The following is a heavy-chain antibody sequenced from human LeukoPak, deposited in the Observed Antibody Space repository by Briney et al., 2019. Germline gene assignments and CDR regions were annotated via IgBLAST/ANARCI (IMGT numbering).Heavy chain of an antibody. V-gene: IGHV5-51*01. CDR1: GYSFTSYW. CDR3: AGEHGSRNMGALDI. J-gene: IGHJ3*02. D-gene: IGHD3-10*01. CDR2: IYPGDSDT. Sequence: GESLKISCKGSGYSFTSYWIAWVRQMPGKGLEYMGIIYPGDSDTTYSPSFQGQVTISADDSINTAYLQWSNLKASDTAIYYCAGEHGSRNMGALDIWGQGTVVTVSS.